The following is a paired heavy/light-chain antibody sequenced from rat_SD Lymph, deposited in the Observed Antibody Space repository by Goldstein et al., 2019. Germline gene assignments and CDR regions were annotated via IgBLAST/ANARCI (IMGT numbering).Light chain of an antibody. Sequence: ETVMTQSPTSMSTSIGERVTLNCKASQSVGINVDWYQQTPGQSPKLLIYGASNRHTGVPDRFTGSGFGRDFTLTISNMEAEDLAVYYCLQYGSIPPTFGAGTKLELK. CDR3: LQYGSIPPT. V-gene: IGKV6S8*01. CDR2: GAS. CDR1: QSVGIN. J-gene: IGKJ2-1*01.
Heavy chain of an antibody. D-gene: IGHD1-12*03. CDR1: GFTFSNYG. J-gene: IGHJ4*01. CDR3: ARRFEYYYDGYYMDA. CDR2: ISSSSSYI. V-gene: IGHV5-34*01. Sequence: EVQLVESGGGLVQPGRSLKLSCLASGFTFSNYGMNWIRQAPGKGLEWVASISSSSSYIYYADTVKGRFTISRDNAKNTLYLQMTSLRSEDTALYYCARRFEYYYDGYYMDAWGQGASVTVSS.